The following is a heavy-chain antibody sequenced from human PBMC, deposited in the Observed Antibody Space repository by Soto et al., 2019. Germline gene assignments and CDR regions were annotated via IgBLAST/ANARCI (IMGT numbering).Heavy chain of an antibody. Sequence: QVQLQESGPGLVKPSQTLSLTCTVSGGSISSGGYYWSWIRQHPGKGLEWIGYIYYSGSTYYNPSPNSRVTISVDTSKNLFSLKLSSVTAADTAVYYCARIGVADAFDIWGQGTMVTVSS. V-gene: IGHV4-31*03. CDR2: IYYSGST. CDR3: ARIGVADAFDI. J-gene: IGHJ3*02. D-gene: IGHD3-3*01. CDR1: GGSISSGGYY.